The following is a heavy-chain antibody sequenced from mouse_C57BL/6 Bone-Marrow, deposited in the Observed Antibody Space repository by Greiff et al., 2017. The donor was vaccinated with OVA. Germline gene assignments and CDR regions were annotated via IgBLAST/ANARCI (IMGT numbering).Heavy chain of an antibody. V-gene: IGHV5-2*01. D-gene: IGHD2-1*01. Sequence: EVKLVEPGGGLVQPGESLKLSCESNEYAFPSHDMSWVRKTPEKRLELVAAINSDGGSTYYPDTMERRFIISRDNTKKTLYLQMSSLRSEDTALYYCARQRIYYGNYEDYYAMDYWGQGTTVTVSS. CDR3: ARQRIYYGNYEDYYAMDY. J-gene: IGHJ4*01. CDR2: INSDGGST. CDR1: EYAFPSHD.